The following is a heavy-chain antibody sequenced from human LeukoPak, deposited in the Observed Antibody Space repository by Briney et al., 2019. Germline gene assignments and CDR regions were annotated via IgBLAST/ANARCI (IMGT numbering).Heavy chain of an antibody. Sequence: PGGSLTLSCAASGFTFSNYWMHWVRHPPGKGLVWVSRINTDGSDTNHADSMKSRFTISRDNAKTTLYLQMNSLSAEDTAVYYCARVGLQYYGSGRHYNYWGQGTLVTVSS. V-gene: IGHV3-74*01. CDR1: GFTFSNYW. CDR2: INTDGSDT. CDR3: ARVGLQYYGSGRHYNY. J-gene: IGHJ4*02. D-gene: IGHD3-10*01.